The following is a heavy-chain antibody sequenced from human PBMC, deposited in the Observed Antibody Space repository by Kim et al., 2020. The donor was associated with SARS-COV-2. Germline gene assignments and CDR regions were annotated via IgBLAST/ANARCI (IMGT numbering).Heavy chain of an antibody. J-gene: IGHJ1*01. CDR3: VGGYGDQPEYFQH. Sequence: YNPSLKSRVTISVDTSKNQFSLKLSSVTAADTAVYYCVGGYGDQPEYFQHWGQGTLVTVSS. V-gene: IGHV4-31*02. D-gene: IGHD4-17*01.